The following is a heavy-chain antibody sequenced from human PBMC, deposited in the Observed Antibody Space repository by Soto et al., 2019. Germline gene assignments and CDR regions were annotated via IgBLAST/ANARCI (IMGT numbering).Heavy chain of an antibody. CDR2: ISSSGSTI. CDR3: ARAGNYDYIWGSYRFWGLNAFDI. V-gene: IGHV3-11*01. J-gene: IGHJ3*02. CDR1: GFTFSDYY. Sequence: QVQLVESGGGLVKPGGSLRLSCAASGFTFSDYYMSWIRQAPGKGLEWVSYISSSGSTIYYADSVKGRFTISRDNAKNSLYLQMNSLRAEDTAVYYCARAGNYDYIWGSYRFWGLNAFDIWGQGTMVTVSS. D-gene: IGHD3-16*02.